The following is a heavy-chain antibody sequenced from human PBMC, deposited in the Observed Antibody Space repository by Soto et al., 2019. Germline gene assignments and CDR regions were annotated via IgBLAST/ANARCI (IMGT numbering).Heavy chain of an antibody. Sequence: PGGSLRLSCAASGFTFSSYSMNWVRQAPGKGLEWVSSISSSSSYIYYADPVKGRFTISRDNSKNTLYLQMNSLRAEDTAVYYCAKIYYGSGSPFFLDTYGMDVCGQGTTVTVS. CDR2: ISSSSSYI. D-gene: IGHD3-10*01. J-gene: IGHJ6*02. CDR3: AKIYYGSGSPFFLDTYGMDV. V-gene: IGHV3-21*04. CDR1: GFTFSSYS.